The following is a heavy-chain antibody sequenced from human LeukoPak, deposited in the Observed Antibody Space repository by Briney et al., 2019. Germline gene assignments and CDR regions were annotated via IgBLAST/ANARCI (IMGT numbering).Heavy chain of an antibody. Sequence: PGGSLRLSCAASGFTFSSYGMSWVRQAPGKGLEWVSAISGSGGSTYYADSVKGRFTISRDNSKNTLYLQMNRLRAEDTAVYYCAKDPYYDSSGYWDYWGQGTLVTVSS. V-gene: IGHV3-23*01. CDR1: GFTFSSYG. D-gene: IGHD3-22*01. J-gene: IGHJ4*02. CDR3: AKDPYYDSSGYWDY. CDR2: ISGSGGST.